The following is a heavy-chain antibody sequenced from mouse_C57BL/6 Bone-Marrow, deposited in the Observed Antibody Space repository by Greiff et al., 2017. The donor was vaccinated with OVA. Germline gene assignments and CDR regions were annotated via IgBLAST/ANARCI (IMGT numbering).Heavy chain of an antibody. CDR1: GYSITSDY. CDR3: ARLGYFDYFDY. J-gene: IGHJ2*01. V-gene: IGHV3-8*01. Sequence: VQLKESGPGLAKPSQPLSLTCSVTGYSITSDYWNWLRKFPGNKLEYMGYISYSGSTYYNPSLKSRISITRDTSKNQYYLQLNSVTTEDTATYYCARLGYFDYFDYWGQGTTLTVSS. D-gene: IGHD2-3*01. CDR2: ISYSGST.